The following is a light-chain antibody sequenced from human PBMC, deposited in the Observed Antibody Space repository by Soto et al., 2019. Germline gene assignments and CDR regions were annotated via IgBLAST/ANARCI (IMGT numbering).Light chain of an antibody. CDR3: QQYYSYPLA. Sequence: DIQMTQSPSSLSASVGDRVTTTCRASQSISNYLNWYQQKPGKAPNLLIYAASTLQSGVPSRFSGSGSGTDFTLTISCLQSEDFATYYCQQYYSYPLAFGQGTQLEIK. V-gene: IGKV1-39*01. J-gene: IGKJ5*01. CDR1: QSISNY. CDR2: AAS.